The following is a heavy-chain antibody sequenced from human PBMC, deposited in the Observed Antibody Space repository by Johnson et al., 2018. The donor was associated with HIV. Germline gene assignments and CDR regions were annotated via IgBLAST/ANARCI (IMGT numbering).Heavy chain of an antibody. CDR1: GFTFSDYS. CDR3: ARDRFGSGRPNAFDI. V-gene: IGHV3-30-3*01. J-gene: IGHJ3*02. Sequence: QVQLVESGGGVVQPGRSLRLSCAASGFTFSDYSMHWVRHAPVKRLEWAAVISYDGSVIKYSDSLKGRSTISIDNSQNTLFVQMTSLRPEDTAVYFCARDRFGSGRPNAFDIWGQGTMVTVSS. CDR2: ISYDGSVI. D-gene: IGHD3-10*01.